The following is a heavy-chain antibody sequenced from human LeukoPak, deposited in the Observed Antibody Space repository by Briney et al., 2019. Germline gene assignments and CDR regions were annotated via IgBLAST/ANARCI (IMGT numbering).Heavy chain of an antibody. CDR2: ISSSGTA. CDR3: ARFKGGTGFDY. CDR1: GASITTTSFG. D-gene: IGHD1-26*01. J-gene: IGHJ4*02. Sequence: PSETLSLTCGVSGASITTTSFGWAWIRQPPGQDLEWIATISSSGTAYYNPSLMSRVTISVDTSKNQFSLDLRSVTAADTGLFYCARFKGGTGFDYWGQGILVIVSS. V-gene: IGHV4-39*01.